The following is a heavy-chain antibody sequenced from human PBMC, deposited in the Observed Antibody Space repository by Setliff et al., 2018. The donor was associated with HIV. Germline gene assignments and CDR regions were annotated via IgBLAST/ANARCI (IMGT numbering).Heavy chain of an antibody. D-gene: IGHD3-10*01. CDR2: INQSGGT. CDR3: TRGLGITMVREIRTFDP. Sequence: SETLSLTCAVYNTSVSGYYWTWIRQSPGRGLEWIGEINQSGGTDYNPSLRSRVYMSLDTSKNQFSLKLLSVTAADSAVYYCTRGLGITMVREIRTFDPWGQGTQVTVSS. CDR1: NTSVSGYY. J-gene: IGHJ5*02. V-gene: IGHV4-34*01.